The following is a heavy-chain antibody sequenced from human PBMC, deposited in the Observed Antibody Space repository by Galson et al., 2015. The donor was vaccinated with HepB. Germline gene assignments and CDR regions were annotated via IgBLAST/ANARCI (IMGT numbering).Heavy chain of an antibody. Sequence: SVKVSCKASGYTFTSYAMHWVRQAPGQRLEWMGWINAGNGNTKYSQKFQGRVTITRDTSASTAYMELSSLRSEDTAVYYCARVSRPYYYDSSGISDYWGQGTLVTVSS. D-gene: IGHD3-22*01. J-gene: IGHJ4*02. CDR3: ARVSRPYYYDSSGISDY. V-gene: IGHV1-3*01. CDR2: INAGNGNT. CDR1: GYTFTSYA.